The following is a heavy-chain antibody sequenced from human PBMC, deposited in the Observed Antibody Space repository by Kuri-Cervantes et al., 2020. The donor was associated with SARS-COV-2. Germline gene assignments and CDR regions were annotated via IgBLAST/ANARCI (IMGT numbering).Heavy chain of an antibody. J-gene: IGHJ4*02. CDR2: VRGKANNYAT. Sequence: LSLTCAASGFTFSASAIHWVRQASGKGLEWVGRVRGKANNYATAYAASVKGRFTISRDDSKNMAYLQMNSLKTEDTAVYYCTTPIDYWGQGALVTVSS. V-gene: IGHV3-73*01. CDR1: GFTFSASA. CDR3: TTPIDY.